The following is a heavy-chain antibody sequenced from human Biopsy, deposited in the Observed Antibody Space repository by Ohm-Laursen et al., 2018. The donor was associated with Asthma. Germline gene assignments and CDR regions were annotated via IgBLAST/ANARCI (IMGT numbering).Heavy chain of an antibody. CDR2: INAANGNT. J-gene: IGHJ3*02. CDR1: GDSFSNYA. V-gene: IGHV1-3*01. Sequence: VSSVKASCKASGDSFSNYAISWVRQAPGQGLEWMGWINAANGNTKYSQKFQGRLTISRDTSASTAYMDLSSLRSEDTAVYYCARTYFDFLTGQVHDAFAMWGQGTMVTVSS. D-gene: IGHD3-9*01. CDR3: ARTYFDFLTGQVHDAFAM.